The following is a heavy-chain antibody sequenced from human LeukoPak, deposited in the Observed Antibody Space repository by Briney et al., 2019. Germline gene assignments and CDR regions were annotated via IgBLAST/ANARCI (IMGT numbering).Heavy chain of an antibody. CDR1: GDSVSTNSAA. J-gene: IGHJ3*02. Sequence: SQTLSLTCAISGDSVSTNSAAWNWIRQSPSRGLERLGRTYYTSQWYNDYAVSVKSRITINPDTSKNQFSLHLNSVTPEDTGVYYCARWRHITGDIYETLDIWGQGTMVTVSS. CDR3: ARWRHITGDIYETLDI. CDR2: TYYTSQWYN. D-gene: IGHD7-27*01. V-gene: IGHV6-1*01.